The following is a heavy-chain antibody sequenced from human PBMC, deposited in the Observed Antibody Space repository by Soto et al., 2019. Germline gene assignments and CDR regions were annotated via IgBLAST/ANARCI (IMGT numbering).Heavy chain of an antibody. CDR3: ARSPYSVSYLAYFDY. D-gene: IGHD1-26*01. Sequence: ESGGGVVQPVRSLRLSCAASGFTFSSYGMHWVRQAPGKGLEWVAVISYDGSNKYYADSVKGRFTISRDNSKNTLYLQMNSLRAEDTAVYYCARSPYSVSYLAYFDYWGQGTLVTVSS. J-gene: IGHJ4*02. CDR1: GFTFSSYG. CDR2: ISYDGSNK. V-gene: IGHV3-30*03.